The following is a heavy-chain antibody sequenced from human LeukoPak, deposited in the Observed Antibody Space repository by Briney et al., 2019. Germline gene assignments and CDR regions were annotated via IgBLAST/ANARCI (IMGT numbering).Heavy chain of an antibody. D-gene: IGHD5-18*01. CDR3: ARDLGYSYGVDY. CDR1: GFSFSSYW. CDR2: INSDGSTT. J-gene: IGHJ4*02. V-gene: IGHV3-74*01. Sequence: GGSLRLSCAASGFSFSSYWMNWVRQAPGKGLVWVARINSDGSTTSYADSVKGRFTISRDNAKNTLYLQMNSLRAEDTAVYYCARDLGYSYGVDYWGQGTLVTVSS.